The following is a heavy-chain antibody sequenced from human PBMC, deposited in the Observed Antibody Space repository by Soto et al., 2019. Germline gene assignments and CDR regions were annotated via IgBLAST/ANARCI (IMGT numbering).Heavy chain of an antibody. V-gene: IGHV1-69*13. Sequence: GASVKVSCKASGGTFSSYAISWVRQAPGQGLEWMGGIIPIFGTANYAQKFQGRVTITADESTSTAYMELSSLRSEDTAVYYCASGRGSGSYYRIDYWGQGTLVPVSS. D-gene: IGHD3-10*01. J-gene: IGHJ4*02. CDR3: ASGRGSGSYYRIDY. CDR2: IIPIFGTA. CDR1: GGTFSSYA.